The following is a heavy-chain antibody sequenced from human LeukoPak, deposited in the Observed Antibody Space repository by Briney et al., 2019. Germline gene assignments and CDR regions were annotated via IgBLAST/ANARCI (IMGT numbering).Heavy chain of an antibody. J-gene: IGHJ4*02. CDR2: INHSGST. Sequence: PSETLSLTCAVYGGSFSGYYWSWIRQPPGKGLEWIGEINHSGSTNYNPSLKSRVTISVDTSKNQFSPKLSSVTAADTAVYYCARASPTHDGSSWYTLVLNPHFDYWGQGTLVTVSS. CDR3: ARASPTHDGSSWYTLVLNPHFDY. V-gene: IGHV4-34*01. CDR1: GGSFSGYY. D-gene: IGHD6-13*01.